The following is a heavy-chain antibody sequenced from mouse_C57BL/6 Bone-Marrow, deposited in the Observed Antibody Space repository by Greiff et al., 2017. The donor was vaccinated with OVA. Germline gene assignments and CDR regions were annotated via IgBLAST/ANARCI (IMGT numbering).Heavy chain of an antibody. CDR3: ARDDGYFHWYFDV. V-gene: IGHV1-81*01. D-gene: IGHD2-3*01. CDR2: IYPRSGNT. Sequence: VKLMESGAELARPGASVKLSCKASGYTFTSYGISWVKQRTGQGLEWIGEIYPRSGNTYYNEKFKGKATLTADKSSSTAYMELRSLTSEDSAVYFCARDDGYFHWYFDVWGTGTTVTVSS. CDR1: GYTFTSYG. J-gene: IGHJ1*03.